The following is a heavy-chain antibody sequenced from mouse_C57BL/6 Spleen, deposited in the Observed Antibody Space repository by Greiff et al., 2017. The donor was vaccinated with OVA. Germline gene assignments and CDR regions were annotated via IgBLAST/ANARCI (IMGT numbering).Heavy chain of an antibody. CDR1: GYSITSGYY. CDR2: ISYDGSN. D-gene: IGHD2-4*01. CDR3: AREGDYDRDLDY. J-gene: IGHJ2*01. Sequence: EVKVEESGPGLVKPSQSLSLTCSVTGYSITSGYYWNWIRQFPGNKLEWMGYISYDGSNNYNPSLKNRISITRDTSKNQFFLKLNSVTTEDTATYYCAREGDYDRDLDYWGQGTTLTVSS. V-gene: IGHV3-6*01.